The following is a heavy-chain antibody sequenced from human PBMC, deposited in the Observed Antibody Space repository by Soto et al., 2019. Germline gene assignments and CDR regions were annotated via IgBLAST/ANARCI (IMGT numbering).Heavy chain of an antibody. J-gene: IGHJ6*03. CDR2: IGTAGDT. Sequence: GGSLRLSCAASGFTFSSYDMHWVRQATGKGLEWVSAIGTAGDTYYPGSVKGRFTISRENAKNSLYLQMNSLRAGDTAVYYCARAGVHTIRTRDPTLGVYYYYYMDVWGKGTTVTVSS. CDR1: GFTFSSYD. V-gene: IGHV3-13*01. CDR3: ARAGVHTIRTRDPTLGVYYYYYMDV. D-gene: IGHD1-1*01.